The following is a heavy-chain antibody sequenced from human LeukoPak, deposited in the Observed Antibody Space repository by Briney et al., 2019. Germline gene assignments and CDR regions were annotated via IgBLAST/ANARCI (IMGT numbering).Heavy chain of an antibody. D-gene: IGHD2-21*01. CDR1: GGSFTGYY. J-gene: IGHJ4*02. V-gene: IGHV4-34*01. Sequence: SETLSLTCAVYGGSFTGYYWRWIREPPGQGLEWIGEINHGGSTSYNPSLKSRVTISVDTSKNQFSLRLSSVTAADTAMYYCARPGLAYCGADCYSTEGYYLDYWSQGTLVTVSS. CDR2: INHGGST. CDR3: ARPGLAYCGADCYSTEGYYLDY.